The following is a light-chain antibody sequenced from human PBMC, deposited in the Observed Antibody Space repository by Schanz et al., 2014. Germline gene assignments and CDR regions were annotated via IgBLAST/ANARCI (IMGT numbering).Light chain of an antibody. Sequence: QSALTQPASVSGSPGQSITISCTGTSSDVGAYNDVSWYQQHPGKAPKLMIYDVNKRPSGVPDRFSGSKSGNTASLTISGLQAEDEADYYCTSYTSITTYVFGTGTKLTVL. CDR2: DVN. J-gene: IGLJ1*01. CDR3: TSYTSITTYV. CDR1: SSDVGAYND. V-gene: IGLV2-14*03.